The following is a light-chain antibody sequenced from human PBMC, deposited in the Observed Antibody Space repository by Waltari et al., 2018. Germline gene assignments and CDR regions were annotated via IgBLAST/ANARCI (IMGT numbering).Light chain of an antibody. CDR2: GVN. CDR1: SSDVGTYNL. V-gene: IGLV2-23*02. J-gene: IGLJ2*01. CDR3: CSSAGSSTYVV. Sequence: QSALTQPASVSGSPGQSITVSCTGTSSDVGTYNLVSWYQKHQGKAPKPIIYGVNKRPSGVSDRFSGAKSGHSASLAISRLQAEDEAAYSCCSSAGSSTYVVFGVGTKLTVL.